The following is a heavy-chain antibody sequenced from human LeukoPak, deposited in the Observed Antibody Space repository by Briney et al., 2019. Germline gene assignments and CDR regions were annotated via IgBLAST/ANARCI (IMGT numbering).Heavy chain of an antibody. CDR1: GDFVSSSNAA. Sequence: SQTLSPTCAISGDFVSSSNAAWNWVRQSPSRGLEWLGRTYLRSRWYHDFAESVKSRISINADTSKNQFSLQLNSVTPEDTAVYYCARDGGPTGVLNFDYWGQGTLVTVSS. J-gene: IGHJ4*02. CDR3: ARDGGPTGVLNFDY. D-gene: IGHD3-3*01. CDR2: TYLRSRWYH. V-gene: IGHV6-1*01.